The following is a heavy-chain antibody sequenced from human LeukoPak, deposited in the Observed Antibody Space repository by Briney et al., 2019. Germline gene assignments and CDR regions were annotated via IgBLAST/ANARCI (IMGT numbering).Heavy chain of an antibody. CDR1: GGSISSYY. CDR2: IYYSGST. V-gene: IGHV4-59*01. D-gene: IGHD6-19*01. J-gene: IGHJ3*02. Sequence: SETLSLTCTVSGGSISSYYWSWIRQPPGKGLEWIGYIYYSGSTNYNPSLKSRVTISVDTSKNQFSLKLSSVTAADTAVYYCARDMGTSGWYHHDAFDIWGQGTIVTVSS. CDR3: ARDMGTSGWYHHDAFDI.